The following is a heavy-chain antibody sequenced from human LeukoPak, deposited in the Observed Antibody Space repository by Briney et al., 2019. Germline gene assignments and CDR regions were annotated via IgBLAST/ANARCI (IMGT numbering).Heavy chain of an antibody. CDR3: AKSGIVLMRGY. V-gene: IGHV3-23*01. CDR1: GLTFSSYA. CDR2: ISGSGGST. Sequence: GGSLRLSCAASGLTFSSYAMSWVRQAPGKGLEWVSAISGSGGSTYYADSVKGRFTISRDNSKNTLYLQMNSLRAEDTAVYYCAKSGIVLMRGYWGQGTLVTVSS. D-gene: IGHD2-8*01. J-gene: IGHJ4*02.